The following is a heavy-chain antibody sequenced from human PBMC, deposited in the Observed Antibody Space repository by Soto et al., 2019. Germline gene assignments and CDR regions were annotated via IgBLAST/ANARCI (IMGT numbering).Heavy chain of an antibody. J-gene: IGHJ5*02. CDR2: IYYSGST. CDR3: ARDRGVTGTTRGFDP. D-gene: IGHD1-7*01. CDR1: GGSISSGGYY. Sequence: QVQLQESGPGLVKPSQTLSLTCTVSGGSISSGGYYWSWIRQHPGKGLEWIGYIYYSGSTYYNPSLKNRGTRTVDTSKNQFSLKLSSVTAADTAVYYCARDRGVTGTTRGFDPWGQGTLVTVSS. V-gene: IGHV4-31*03.